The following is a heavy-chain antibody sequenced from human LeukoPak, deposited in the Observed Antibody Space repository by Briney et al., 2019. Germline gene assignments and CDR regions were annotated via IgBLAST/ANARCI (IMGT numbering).Heavy chain of an antibody. CDR1: GYSISSGYY. J-gene: IGHJ4*02. CDR2: IYYSVST. Sequence: RSSETLSLTCVVSGYSISSGYYWGWIRQPPGKGLEWIGWIYYSVSTYYNPSLKRRVTISIDASENQFSLNLRSVSAADTSVYYCARPWRGAAAGPVDYWGQGTLVTVPS. V-gene: IGHV4-38-2*01. CDR3: ARPWRGAAAGPVDY. D-gene: IGHD6-13*01.